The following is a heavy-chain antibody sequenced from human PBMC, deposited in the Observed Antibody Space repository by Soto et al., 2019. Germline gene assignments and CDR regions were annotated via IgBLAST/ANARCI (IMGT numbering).Heavy chain of an antibody. D-gene: IGHD2-15*01. CDR3: ARSGYCGGDNCYPAGYTDY. V-gene: IGHV3-23*01. CDR2: ISSNGVST. J-gene: IGHJ4*02. CDR1: GFTFSDYA. Sequence: GGSLRLSCAASGFTFSDYAMSWVRQAPGKGLHWVSGISSNGVSTYYADSVKGRFTISRDNSKNTLFLQMNSLRAEDTAVYFCARSGYCGGDNCYPAGYTDYWGQGTLVTVSS.